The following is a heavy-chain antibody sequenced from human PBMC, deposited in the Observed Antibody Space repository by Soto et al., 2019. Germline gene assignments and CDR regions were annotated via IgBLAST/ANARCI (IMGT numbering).Heavy chain of an antibody. CDR1: GGSFTYT. CDR3: ARLHSHGTYGMDV. V-gene: IGHV1-69*13. D-gene: IGHD5-18*01. CDR2: IIPIFGTT. Sequence: SVKVSCKASGGSFTYTLSWVRQAPGQGLEWMGGIIPIFGTTNYAQKFQGRVTITAHESTKTAYMELSTLRSEDTAVYYCARLHSHGTYGMDVWGQGTTVTVSS. J-gene: IGHJ6*02.